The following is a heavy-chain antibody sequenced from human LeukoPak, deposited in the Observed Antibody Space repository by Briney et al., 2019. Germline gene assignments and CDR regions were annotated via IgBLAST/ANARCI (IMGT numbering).Heavy chain of an antibody. D-gene: IGHD3/OR15-3a*01. J-gene: IGHJ4*02. V-gene: IGHV3-7*01. CDR3: ARGAWTFDY. CDR1: AFTFSSYW. CDR2: IKQDGSEK. Sequence: PGGSLRLSCLDSAFTFSSYWMSWVRQAPGKGLEWVANIKQDGSEKYYVDSVKGRFTISRDNAKNSLYLQMNSLRAEDTAVYYCARGAWTFDYWGQGTLVSVSS.